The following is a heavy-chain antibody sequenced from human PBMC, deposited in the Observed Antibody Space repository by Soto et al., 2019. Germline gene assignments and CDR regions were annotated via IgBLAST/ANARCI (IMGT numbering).Heavy chain of an antibody. CDR1: GFSLSTSGVG. V-gene: IGHV2-5*01. D-gene: IGHD5-12*01. CDR3: AHRGFNGLYSGYDFNAFDI. CDR2: IYWNDDK. Sequence: VSGPTLANPTQPLTLTCTFSGFSLSTSGVGVGWIRQPPGKALEWLALIYWNDDKRYSPSLKSRLTITKDTSKNQVVLTMTNMDPVDTAPYYCAHRGFNGLYSGYDFNAFDIWGQGTMVTVSS. J-gene: IGHJ3*02.